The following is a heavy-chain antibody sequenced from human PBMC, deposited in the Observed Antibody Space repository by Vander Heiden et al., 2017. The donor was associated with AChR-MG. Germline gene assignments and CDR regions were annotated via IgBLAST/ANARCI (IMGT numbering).Heavy chain of an antibody. J-gene: IGHJ1*01. CDR3: ARDQGAVAGKYFQH. CDR1: GFTFSSYG. V-gene: IGHV3-33*01. D-gene: IGHD6-19*01. Sequence: QVQLVESGGGVVQPGRSLRLSCAASGFTFSSYGMHWVRQAPGKGLEWVAVIWYDGSNKYYADSVKGRFTISRDNSKNTLYLQMNSLRAEDTAVYYCARDQGAVAGKYFQHWGQGTLVTVSS. CDR2: IWYDGSNK.